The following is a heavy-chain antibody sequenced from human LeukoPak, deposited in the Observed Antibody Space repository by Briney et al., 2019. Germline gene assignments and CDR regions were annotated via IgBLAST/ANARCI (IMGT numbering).Heavy chain of an antibody. Sequence: PSETLSLTCTVSVDSIRKYYWRWIRQPPGEGLEWIGYISNGGTTKYNPSLKSRVTISVDTSNHQLSLRLSSVTAADTALYHCLRSQTNTGEWAFNICGQGTMVSVSS. D-gene: IGHD1-1*01. CDR1: VDSIRKYY. CDR2: ISNGGTT. V-gene: IGHV4-59*01. J-gene: IGHJ3*02. CDR3: LRSQTNTGEWAFNI.